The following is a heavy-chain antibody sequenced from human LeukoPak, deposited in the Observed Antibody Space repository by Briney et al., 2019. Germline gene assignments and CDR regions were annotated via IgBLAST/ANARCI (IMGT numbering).Heavy chain of an antibody. CDR3: ARSGPLKRSTVTTRRGNYFDY. V-gene: IGHV1-18*04. CDR1: GYTFTSYG. D-gene: IGHD4-17*01. J-gene: IGHJ4*02. CDR2: ISAYNGNT. Sequence: GAPVKVSCKASGYTFTSYGISWVRQAPGQGLEWMGWISAYNGNTNYAQKLQGRVTMTTDTSTSTAYMELRSLRSDDTAVYYCARSGPLKRSTVTTRRGNYFDYWGQGTLVTVSS.